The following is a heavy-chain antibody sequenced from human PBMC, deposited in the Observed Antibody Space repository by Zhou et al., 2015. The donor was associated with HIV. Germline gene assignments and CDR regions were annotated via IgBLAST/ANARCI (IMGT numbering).Heavy chain of an antibody. Sequence: QVQLVQSGAEVKKPGAPVKVSCKASGDTFRYYAISWVRQSPGQGLEWMGWINGDNGKTRYAQKFQGRVTLTTDRSTKTVFMELTNLRSDDAATYYCAHRLNSWGQGTLVTVSS. CDR3: AHRLNS. CDR1: GDTFRYYA. CDR2: INGDNGKT. V-gene: IGHV1-18*04. J-gene: IGHJ4*02.